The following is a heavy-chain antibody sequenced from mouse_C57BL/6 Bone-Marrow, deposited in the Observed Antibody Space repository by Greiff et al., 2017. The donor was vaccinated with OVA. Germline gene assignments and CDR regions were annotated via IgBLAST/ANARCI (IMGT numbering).Heavy chain of an antibody. D-gene: IGHD1-1*01. CDR2: IHPNSGST. J-gene: IGHJ1*03. CDR3: ARRGIYYCGSSLLPFEV. V-gene: IGHV1-64*01. CDR1: GYTFTSYW. Sequence: VQLQQPGAELVKPGASVKLSCKASGYTFTSYWMHWVKQRPGQGLEWIGMIHPNSGSTNYNEKFKSKATLTVAKSYSTAYMQLSSLTSEDSAVYYWARRGIYYCGSSLLPFEVWGTGTTVTVSS.